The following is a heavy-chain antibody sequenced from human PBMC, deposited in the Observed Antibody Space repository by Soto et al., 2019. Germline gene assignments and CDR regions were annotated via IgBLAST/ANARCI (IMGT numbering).Heavy chain of an antibody. CDR1: GFTFSGYG. V-gene: IGHV3-30*02. CDR3: ANARPNYYDSSGSD. D-gene: IGHD3-22*01. CDR2: IWYDGSNK. J-gene: IGHJ4*02. Sequence: PGGSLRLSCAASGFTFSGYGMHWVRQAPGKGLEWVAVIWYDGSNKYYADSVKGRFTISRDNSKNTLYLQMNSLRAEDTAVYYCANARPNYYDSSGSDWGQGTLVTVSS.